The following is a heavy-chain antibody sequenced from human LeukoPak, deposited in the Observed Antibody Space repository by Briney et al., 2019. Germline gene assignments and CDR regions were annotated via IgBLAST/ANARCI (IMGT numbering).Heavy chain of an antibody. CDR3: ARMEVA. D-gene: IGHD3-3*01. CDR2: IISDGITT. V-gene: IGHV3-74*01. CDR1: GFTFSSSW. Sequence: PGGSLRLSCAASGFTFSSSWMHWVRQVPGKGLVWVSRIISDGITTNYADYVKGRFTISTDNAKNTAYLQLSSLRAEDTAVYYSARMEVAWGQGTIVTVSS. J-gene: IGHJ3*01.